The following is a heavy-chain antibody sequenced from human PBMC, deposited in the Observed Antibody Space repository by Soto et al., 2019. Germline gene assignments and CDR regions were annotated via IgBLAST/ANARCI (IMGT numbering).Heavy chain of an antibody. J-gene: IGHJ4*02. V-gene: IGHV3-21*01. CDR3: ARVLEGYYYGSGSFDY. CDR1: GFTFNTYG. CDR2: ISSGSTYI. D-gene: IGHD3-10*01. Sequence: EVQLVESGGGLVKPGGSLRLSCAASGFTFNTYGMNWVRQAPGKGLEWVSSISSGSTYIYYADSVKGRFTISRDNAKNSLYRQMNRLRAEDTAVYYCARVLEGYYYGSGSFDYWGQGTLVTVSS.